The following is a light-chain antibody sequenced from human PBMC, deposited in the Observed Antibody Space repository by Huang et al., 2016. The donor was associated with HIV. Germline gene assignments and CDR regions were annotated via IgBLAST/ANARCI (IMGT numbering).Light chain of an antibody. CDR1: QSVTSY. Sequence: EIVLTQSPATLSLSPGERATLSCRASQSVTSYLAWYQQRPGQYPRLLIYDASNRATGIPARFSGSGSGTDFTLTISSLEPEDFAVYYCHQRSNWPATFGQGTKLEIK. J-gene: IGKJ2*01. CDR3: HQRSNWPAT. CDR2: DAS. V-gene: IGKV3-11*01.